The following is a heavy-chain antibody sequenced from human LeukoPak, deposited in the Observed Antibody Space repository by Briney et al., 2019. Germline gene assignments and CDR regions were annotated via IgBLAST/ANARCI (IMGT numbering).Heavy chain of an antibody. CDR2: IRSKAYGGTT. V-gene: IGHV3-49*04. J-gene: IGHJ6*02. CDR1: GFTFGDHA. Sequence: PGRSLRLSCTGSGFTFGDHAMSWVRQAPGKGLEWVGFIRSKAYGGTTEYAASVKGRFSISREDSKSIAYLQMSSLKIEDTAVYYCARGPIYLWLYNGMDVWGQGTTVTVPS. D-gene: IGHD3-16*01. CDR3: ARGPIYLWLYNGMDV.